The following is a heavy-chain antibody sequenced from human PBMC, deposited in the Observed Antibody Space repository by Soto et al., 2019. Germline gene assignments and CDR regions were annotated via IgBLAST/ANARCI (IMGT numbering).Heavy chain of an antibody. J-gene: IGHJ5*02. CDR1: GFTFSSYG. CDR3: AKDSPPPPGDYVSGRNWFDP. V-gene: IGHV3-30*18. D-gene: IGHD4-17*01. Sequence: QVQLVESGGGVVQPGRSLRLSCAASGFTFSSYGMHWVRQAPGKGLEWVAVISYDGSNKYYADSVKGRFTISRDNSQNTLYLQMNSLRAEDTAVYYCAKDSPPPPGDYVSGRNWFDPWGQGTLVTVSS. CDR2: ISYDGSNK.